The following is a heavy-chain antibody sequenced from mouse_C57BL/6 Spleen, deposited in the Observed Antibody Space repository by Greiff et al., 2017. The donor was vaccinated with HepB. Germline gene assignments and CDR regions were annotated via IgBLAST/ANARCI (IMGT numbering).Heavy chain of an antibody. V-gene: IGHV2-2*01. CDR2: IWSGGST. J-gene: IGHJ3*01. CDR3: ARGGYYDGFAY. Sequence: VQLQQSGPGLVQPSQSLSITCTVSGFSLTSYGVHWVRQSPGKGLEWLGVIWSGGSTDYNAAFISRLSISKDNSKSQVFFKMNSLQADDTAIYYCARGGYYDGFAYWGQGTLVTVSA. D-gene: IGHD1-1*01. CDR1: GFSLTSYG.